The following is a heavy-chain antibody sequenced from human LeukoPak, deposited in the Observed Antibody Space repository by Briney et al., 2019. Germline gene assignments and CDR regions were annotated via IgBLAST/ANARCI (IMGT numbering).Heavy chain of an antibody. J-gene: IGHJ4*02. Sequence: GGSLRLSCVVSGFTFSTSAMSWVRQAPGKGLEWVSGISESGGSTYYGDSVKGRFTSSRDNSKNTLYLQMNNLRAEDTAAYYCAKGSFWGQGTLVTVSS. V-gene: IGHV3-23*01. CDR1: GFTFSTSA. D-gene: IGHD3-10*01. CDR3: AKGSF. CDR2: ISESGGST.